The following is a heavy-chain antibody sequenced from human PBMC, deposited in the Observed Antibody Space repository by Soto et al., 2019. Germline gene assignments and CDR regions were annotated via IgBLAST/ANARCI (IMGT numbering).Heavy chain of an antibody. CDR2: IYYSGST. D-gene: IGHD1-26*01. Sequence: QVQLQESGPGLVKPSQTLSLTCTVSGGSISSGDYYWSWIRQPPGKGLEWIGYIYYSGSTYYNPSLKSRVTISVDTSKNQFSLKLSSVTAADTAVYYCARAPTGGRGRAWGVDYWGQGTLVTVSS. CDR1: GGSISSGDYY. V-gene: IGHV4-30-4*01. J-gene: IGHJ4*02. CDR3: ARAPTGGRGRAWGVDY.